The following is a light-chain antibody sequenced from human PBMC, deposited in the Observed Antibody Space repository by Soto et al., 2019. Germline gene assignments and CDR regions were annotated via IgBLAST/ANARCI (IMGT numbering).Light chain of an antibody. CDR2: GAS. Sequence: EIVLTQSPGTLSLSPGERVTLSCWASQSVSSNYLAWYQQKPGQAPRLLIYGASSRATGIPDKFSGSGSGTDFTLTISRLEPEDFAVYYCQQYGSSPRTFGQGTKVEIK. CDR3: QQYGSSPRT. J-gene: IGKJ1*01. V-gene: IGKV3-20*01. CDR1: QSVSSNY.